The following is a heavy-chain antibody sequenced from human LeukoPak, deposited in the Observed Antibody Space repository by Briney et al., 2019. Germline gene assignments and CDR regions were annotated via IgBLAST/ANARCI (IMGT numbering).Heavy chain of an antibody. CDR2: ISSSSSTI. D-gene: IGHD3-22*01. J-gene: IGHJ4*02. CDR3: ARSYDSSGYYPYYFDY. CDR1: GFTFSSYS. Sequence: GGSLRLSCAASGFTFSSYSMNWVHQAPGKGLEWVSYISSSSSTIYYADSVKGRFTISRDNAKNSLYLQMNSLRAEDTAVYYCARSYDSSGYYPYYFDYWGQGTLVTVSS. V-gene: IGHV3-48*01.